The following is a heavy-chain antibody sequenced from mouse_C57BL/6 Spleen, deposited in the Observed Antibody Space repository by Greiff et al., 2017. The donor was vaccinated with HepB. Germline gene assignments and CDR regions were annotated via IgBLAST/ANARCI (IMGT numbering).Heavy chain of an antibody. CDR1: GYTFTGYW. D-gene: IGHD2-5*01. V-gene: IGHV1-9*01. CDR2: ILPGSGST. J-gene: IGHJ4*01. CDR3: ARVISYSNYWYYAMDY. Sequence: QVTLKVSGAELMKPGASVKLSCKATGYTFTGYWIEWVKQRPGHGLEWIGEILPGSGSTNYNEKFKGKATFTADTSSNTAYMQLSSLTTEDSAIYYCARVISYSNYWYYAMDYWGQGTSVTVSS.